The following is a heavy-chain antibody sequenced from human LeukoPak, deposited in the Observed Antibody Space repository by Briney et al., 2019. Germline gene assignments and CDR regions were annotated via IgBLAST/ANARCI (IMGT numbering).Heavy chain of an antibody. CDR3: AKDHLRGVITYYYYYMDV. Sequence: PGGSLRLSCAASGLTFSSYAMSWVRQAPGKGLEWDSAISGSGGSTYYADSVKGRFTISRDNSKNTLYLQMNSLRAEDTAVYYCAKDHLRGVITYYYYYMDVWGKGTTVTVSS. CDR1: GLTFSSYA. D-gene: IGHD3-10*01. CDR2: ISGSGGST. J-gene: IGHJ6*03. V-gene: IGHV3-23*01.